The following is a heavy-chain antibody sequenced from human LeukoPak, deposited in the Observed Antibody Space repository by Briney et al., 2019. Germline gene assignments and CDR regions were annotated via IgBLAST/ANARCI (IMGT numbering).Heavy chain of an antibody. J-gene: IGHJ6*03. V-gene: IGHV4-39*07. CDR1: GGSISSSNYY. Sequence: PSETLSLTCTVSGGSISSSNYYWGWIRQPPGKGLEWIGSLYYSGNTYYNPSLRSRVTISVDTSKNQFSLKLSSVTAADTAVYYCAGNNYYDSSGQSYYYYYMDVWGKGTTVTVSS. D-gene: IGHD3-22*01. CDR3: AGNNYYDSSGQSYYYYYMDV. CDR2: LYYSGNT.